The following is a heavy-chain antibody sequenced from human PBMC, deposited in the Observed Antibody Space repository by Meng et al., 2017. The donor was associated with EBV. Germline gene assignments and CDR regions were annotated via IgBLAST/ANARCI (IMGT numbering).Heavy chain of an antibody. CDR3: ASESGRGYTPDY. V-gene: IGHV1-69*01. Sequence: QVQLGRSAAVAMKPGFWVKVSCKSFGGPLRNYAISWVRQAPGQGLEWLGGLLPTLGAPNYAQKFHGRVSITADESTSTHYMDLSSLRSEDTAVYYCASESGRGYTPDYWGQGTLVTVSS. CDR1: GGPLRNYA. D-gene: IGHD3-10*01. J-gene: IGHJ4*02. CDR2: LLPTLGAP.